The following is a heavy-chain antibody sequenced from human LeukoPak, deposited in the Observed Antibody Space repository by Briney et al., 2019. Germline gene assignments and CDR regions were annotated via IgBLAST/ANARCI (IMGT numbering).Heavy chain of an antibody. J-gene: IGHJ4*02. V-gene: IGHV4-39*07. CDR1: GGSISSSSYY. CDR3: ARDQSGSYDRRGYFDY. D-gene: IGHD1-26*01. Sequence: TSETLSLTCTVSGGSISSSSYYWGWIRQPPGKGLEWIGSIYYSGSTCYNPSLKSRVTISVDTSKNQFSLKLSSVTAADTAVYYCARDQSGSYDRRGYFDYWGQGTLVTVSS. CDR2: IYYSGST.